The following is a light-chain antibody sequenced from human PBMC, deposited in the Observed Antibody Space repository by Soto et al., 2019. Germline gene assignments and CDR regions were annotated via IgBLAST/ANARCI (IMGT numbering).Light chain of an antibody. CDR3: AAWDDSLSGVV. CDR2: TNN. V-gene: IGLV1-44*01. CDR1: SSNIGSNT. Sequence: QTVVTQPPSASGTPGQRVTISCSGSSSNIGSNTVNWYQKLPGTAPKLLIYTNNLRPSGVPDRFSGSKSGTSASLAISGLQSEDEADYYCAAWDDSLSGVVFGGGTKVTVL. J-gene: IGLJ2*01.